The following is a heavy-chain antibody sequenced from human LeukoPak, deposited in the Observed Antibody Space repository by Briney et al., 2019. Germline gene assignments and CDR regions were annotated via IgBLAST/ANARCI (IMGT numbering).Heavy chain of an antibody. CDR1: GYTFTSYD. J-gene: IGHJ2*01. CDR2: MTPNSGDT. Sequence: ASVKVSCKASGYTFTSYDINWVRQATGQGLEWMGWMTPNSGDTGYAQKFQGRVTMTRNTSISTAYMVLSSLRSEDTAVYYCARVPVVTPRASRIKRYFDLWGRGTLVTVSS. D-gene: IGHD4-23*01. V-gene: IGHV1-8*01. CDR3: ARVPVVTPRASRIKRYFDL.